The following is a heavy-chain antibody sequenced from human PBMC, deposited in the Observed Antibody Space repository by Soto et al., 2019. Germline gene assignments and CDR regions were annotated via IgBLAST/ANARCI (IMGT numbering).Heavy chain of an antibody. CDR2: IYYSGST. V-gene: IGHV4-59*01. J-gene: IGHJ5*02. CDR1: GGSISSYY. CDR3: ARDLITGTSQRGFDP. Sequence: SETLSLTCTVSGGSISSYYWSWIRQPPGKGLEWIGYIYYSGSTNYNPSLKCRVTISVDTSKNQFSLKLSSVTAADTAVYYCARDLITGTSQRGFDPWGQGTLVTVSS. D-gene: IGHD1-7*01.